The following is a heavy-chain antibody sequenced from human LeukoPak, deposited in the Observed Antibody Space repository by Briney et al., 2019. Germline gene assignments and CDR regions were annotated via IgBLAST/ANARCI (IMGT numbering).Heavy chain of an antibody. CDR1: GYTFTNYG. CDR3: TRTVLDCKNGVCYDY. J-gene: IGHJ4*02. CDR2: ISPYNGNT. V-gene: IGHV1-18*01. Sequence: GASVKVSCKTSGYTFTNYGISWVRQAAGQGLEWMGWISPYNGNTIYAQKLQGRVTVTTDTSTSTAYMELRSLRSDDTAVYYCTRTVLDCKNGVCYDYWGQGTLVTVSS. D-gene: IGHD2-8*01.